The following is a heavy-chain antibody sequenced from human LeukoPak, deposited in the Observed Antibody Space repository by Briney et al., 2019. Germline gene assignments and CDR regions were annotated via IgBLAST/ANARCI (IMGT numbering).Heavy chain of an antibody. V-gene: IGHV1-2*02. CDR1: GYTFTGYY. CDR3: ARVEGANGDYYYYGMDV. CDR2: INPNSGGT. D-gene: IGHD4-17*01. J-gene: IGHJ6*02. Sequence: ASVTVSCKASGYTFTGYYMHWVRQAPGQGLEWMGWINPNSGGTNYAQKFQGRVTMTRDTSISTAYMELSRLRSDDTAVYYCARVEGANGDYYYYGMDVWGQGTTVTVSS.